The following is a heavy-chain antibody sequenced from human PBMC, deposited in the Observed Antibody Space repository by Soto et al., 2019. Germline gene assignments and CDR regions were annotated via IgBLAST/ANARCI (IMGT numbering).Heavy chain of an antibody. D-gene: IGHD6-19*01. J-gene: IGHJ4*02. CDR2: IYYSGST. Sequence: QLQLQESGPGLVKPSETLSLTCTVSGGSISSSSYYWGWIRQPPGKGLEWIGSIYYSGSTYYNPSLKSRVTISVDTSKNQFSLKLSSVTAADTAVYYCARLSLKRQWYTQTDFYFDYWGQGTLVTVSS. CDR3: ARLSLKRQWYTQTDFYFDY. V-gene: IGHV4-39*01. CDR1: GGSISSSSYY.